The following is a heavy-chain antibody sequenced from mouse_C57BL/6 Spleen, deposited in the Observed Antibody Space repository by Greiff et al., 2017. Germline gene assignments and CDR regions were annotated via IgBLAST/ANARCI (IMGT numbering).Heavy chain of an antibody. D-gene: IGHD2-5*01. CDR2: INPNNGGT. V-gene: IGHV1-18*01. J-gene: IGHJ1*03. Sequence: EVQLQQSGPELVKPGASVKIPCKASGYTFTDYNMDWVKQSHGKSLEWIGDINPNNGGTIYNQKFKGKATLTVDKSSSTAYMELRSLTSEDTAVYYCARSGYSNYGSYWYFDVWGTGTTVTVSS. CDR1: GYTFTDYN. CDR3: ARSGYSNYGSYWYFDV.